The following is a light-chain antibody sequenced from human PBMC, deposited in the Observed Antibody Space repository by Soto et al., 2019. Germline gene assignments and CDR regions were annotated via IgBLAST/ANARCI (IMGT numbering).Light chain of an antibody. J-gene: IGKJ1*01. Sequence: DIPMTQSPSTLSASVGDRVTITCRASQSISSWLAWYQQKPGKAPNLLIYKASSLESGVPSRFSGSGSGTEFTLTISSVQPDDFATYYCQQYNSYSWTFGQGTKVEMK. CDR3: QQYNSYSWT. CDR2: KAS. V-gene: IGKV1-5*03. CDR1: QSISSW.